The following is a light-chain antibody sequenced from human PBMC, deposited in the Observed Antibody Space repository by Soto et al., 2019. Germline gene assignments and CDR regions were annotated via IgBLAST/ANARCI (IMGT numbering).Light chain of an antibody. CDR1: KLGDKY. Sequence: SYELTQPPSVSVSPGQTASITCSGDKLGDKYARWYQQKPGQSPVLVIYQDSKRPSGIPERFSGSNSGNTATLTISGTQAMDEADYYCQAWDSSTHVVFGGGTKLNVL. CDR3: QAWDSSTHVV. J-gene: IGLJ2*01. CDR2: QDS. V-gene: IGLV3-1*01.